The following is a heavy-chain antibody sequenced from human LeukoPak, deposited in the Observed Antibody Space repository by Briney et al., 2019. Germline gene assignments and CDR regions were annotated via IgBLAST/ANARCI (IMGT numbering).Heavy chain of an antibody. CDR2: IYYSGST. V-gene: IGHV4-39*07. Sequence: PSETLSLTCTVSGGSISSSSYYWGWIRQPPGKGLEWIGSIYYSGSTYYNPSLKSRVAISVDTSKNQFSLKLSSVTAADTAVYYCASGVYSSSWSPGRFDYWGQGTLVTVSS. CDR3: ASGVYSSSWSPGRFDY. D-gene: IGHD6-13*01. CDR1: GGSISSSSYY. J-gene: IGHJ4*02.